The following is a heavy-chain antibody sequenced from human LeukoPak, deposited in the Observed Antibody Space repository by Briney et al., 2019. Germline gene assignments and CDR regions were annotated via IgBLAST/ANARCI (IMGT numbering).Heavy chain of an antibody. J-gene: IGHJ4*02. V-gene: IGHV4-4*07. CDR1: GGSISSYY. CDR2: IYTSGST. Sequence: SETLSLTCTVSGGSISSYYWNWIRQPAGKGLEWIGHIYTSGSTNYNSSLKRRVTMSVDTSKNQFSVKLNSVIAADTAMYYCARGVYLGNGYYFDYWGQGTLVTVSS. CDR3: ARGVYLGNGYYFDY. D-gene: IGHD2-8*01.